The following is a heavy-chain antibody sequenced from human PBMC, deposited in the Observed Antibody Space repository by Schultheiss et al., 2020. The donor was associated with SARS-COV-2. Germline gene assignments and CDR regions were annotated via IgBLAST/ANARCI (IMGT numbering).Heavy chain of an antibody. CDR1: GGSISSYY. Sequence: SETLSLTCTVSGGSISSYYWSWIRQPPGKGLEWIGYIYYNGSANYNPSLKSRVTISVDTSKNQFSLKLRSATAADTAVYYCARSGYFYGSFDSWGQGSVVTVS. J-gene: IGHJ4*02. V-gene: IGHV4-59*01. CDR3: ARSGYFYGSFDS. CDR2: IYYNGSA. D-gene: IGHD5-18*01.